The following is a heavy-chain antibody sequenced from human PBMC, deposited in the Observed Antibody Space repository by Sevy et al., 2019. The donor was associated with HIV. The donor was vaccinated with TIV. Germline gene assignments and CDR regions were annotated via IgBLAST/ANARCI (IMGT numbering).Heavy chain of an antibody. CDR3: ARGNSGSFDY. CDR2: IKQDESEK. V-gene: IGHV3-7*04. J-gene: IGHJ4*02. D-gene: IGHD3-22*01. Sequence: GGSLRLSCAASGFTFSTYWMHWVRQAPGKGLEWVANIKQDESEKYYVASVKGRFTISRDNAKNSLYLQMNSLRPGDTDVYYCARGNSGSFDYWGQGTLVTVSS. CDR1: GFTFSTYW.